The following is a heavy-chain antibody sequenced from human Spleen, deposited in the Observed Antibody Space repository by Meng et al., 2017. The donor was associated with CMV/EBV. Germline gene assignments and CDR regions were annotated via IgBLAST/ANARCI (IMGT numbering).Heavy chain of an antibody. Sequence: GGSLRLSCAASGFTFSSYWMSWVRQAPGKGLEWVANIKQDGSEKYYVDSVKGRFTISRDNAKNSLYLQMNSLRAEDTAVYYCARDDGFGSWRLFDYWGQGTLVTVSS. CDR1: GFTFSSYW. CDR2: IKQDGSEK. J-gene: IGHJ4*02. D-gene: IGHD6-13*01. V-gene: IGHV3-7*01. CDR3: ARDDGFGSWRLFDY.